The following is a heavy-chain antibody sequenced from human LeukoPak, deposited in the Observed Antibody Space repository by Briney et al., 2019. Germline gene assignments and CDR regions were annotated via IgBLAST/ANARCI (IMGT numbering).Heavy chain of an antibody. CDR2: IWYDGSNK. CDR3: ARIGRGGSGSYYPPYYYYGMDV. J-gene: IGHJ6*02. V-gene: IGHV3-33*08. CDR1: GFTFSSYG. Sequence: GRSLRLSCAASGFTFSSYGMHWVRQAPGKGLEWVAVIWYDGSNKYYADSVKGRFTISRDNSKNTLYLQMNSLRAEDTAVYYCARIGRGGSGSYYPPYYYYGMDVWGQGTTVTVSS. D-gene: IGHD3-10*01.